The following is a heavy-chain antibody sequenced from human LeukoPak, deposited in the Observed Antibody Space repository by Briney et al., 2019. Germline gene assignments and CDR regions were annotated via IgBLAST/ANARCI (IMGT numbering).Heavy chain of an antibody. V-gene: IGHV1-69*01. CDR2: IIPIFGTA. CDR1: GGTLSSYA. Sequence: SVKVSCKASGGTLSSYAISWVRQAPGQGLEWMGGIIPIFGTANYAQKFQGRVTITADESTSTAYMELSSLRSEDTAVYYCARDSPYDFWSGYLTQTGSFYYYGMDVWGQGTTVTVSS. CDR3: ARDSPYDFWSGYLTQTGSFYYYGMDV. D-gene: IGHD3-3*01. J-gene: IGHJ6*02.